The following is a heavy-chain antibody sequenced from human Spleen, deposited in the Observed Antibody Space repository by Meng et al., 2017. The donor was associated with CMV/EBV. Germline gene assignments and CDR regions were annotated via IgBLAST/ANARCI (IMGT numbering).Heavy chain of an antibody. V-gene: IGHV4-30-4*08. J-gene: IGHJ4*02. D-gene: IGHD7-27*01. CDR2: IYYSGST. CDR3: ARVLGLGNIDY. CDR1: GGSISSGDYY. Sequence: QVHLQESGPGLVQPSQTLSLTCTVSGGSISSGDYYWSWIRQPPGKGLELIGYIYYSGSTYYNPSLKSRVTISVDTSKNQFSLKLSSVTAADTAVYYCARVLGLGNIDYWGQGTLVTVSS.